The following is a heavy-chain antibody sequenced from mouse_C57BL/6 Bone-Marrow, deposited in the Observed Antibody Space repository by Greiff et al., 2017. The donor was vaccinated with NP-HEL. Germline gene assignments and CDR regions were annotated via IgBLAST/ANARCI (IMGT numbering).Heavy chain of an antibody. D-gene: IGHD1-1*01. CDR1: GYTFTSYT. V-gene: IGHV1-4*01. J-gene: IGHJ2*01. CDR2: INPSSGYT. CDR3: ARSFHYYGSSYDYFDY. Sequence: VQLVESGAELARPGASVKMSCKASGYTFTSYTMHWVKQRPGQGLEWIGYINPSSGYTKYNQKFKDKATLTADKSSSTAYMQLSSLTSEDSAVYYCARSFHYYGSSYDYFDYWGQGTTLTVSS.